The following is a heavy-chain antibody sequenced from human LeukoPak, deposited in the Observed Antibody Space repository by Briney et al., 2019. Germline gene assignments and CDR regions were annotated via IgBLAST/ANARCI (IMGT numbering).Heavy chain of an antibody. CDR3: AKIRLGRLDP. V-gene: IGHV1-2*02. Sequence: ASVKVSCKASGDTFSNYYIHWLRQAPGQGPEWVGWINLNSGGANYAQKFQGRVTLTRDTSISTAYLVLGSLRSDDTSIYYCAKIRLGRLDPWGQGTLVTVSS. J-gene: IGHJ5*02. D-gene: IGHD6-6*01. CDR1: GDTFSNYY. CDR2: INLNSGGA.